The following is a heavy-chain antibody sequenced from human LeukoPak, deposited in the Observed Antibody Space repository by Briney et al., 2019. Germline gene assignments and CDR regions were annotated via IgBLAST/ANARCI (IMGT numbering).Heavy chain of an antibody. CDR1: GGSFSGYY. CDR2: INHSGST. D-gene: IGHD3-22*01. Sequence: SETLSLTCAVYGGSFSGYYWSWIRQPPGKGLEWIGEINHSGSTNYNPSLKSRVTISVDTSKNQFSLKLSSVTAADTAVYYCARGASNDSSGYYYLAEYFQHWGQGTLVTVSS. V-gene: IGHV4-34*01. J-gene: IGHJ1*01. CDR3: ARGASNDSSGYYYLAEYFQH.